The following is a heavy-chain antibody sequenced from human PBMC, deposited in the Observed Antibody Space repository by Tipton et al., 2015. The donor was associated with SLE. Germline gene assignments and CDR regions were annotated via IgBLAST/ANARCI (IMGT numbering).Heavy chain of an antibody. V-gene: IGHV3-21*01. CDR2: ISSSSSYI. CDR3: ARGGRSGGSKFDY. J-gene: IGHJ4*02. D-gene: IGHD1-26*01. Sequence: GSLRLSCAASGFTFSSYSMNWVRQAPGKGLEWVSSISSSSSYIYYADSVKGRFTISRDNAKNSLYLQMNSLRAEDTAVYYCARGGRSGGSKFDYWGQGTLVTVSS. CDR1: GFTFSSYS.